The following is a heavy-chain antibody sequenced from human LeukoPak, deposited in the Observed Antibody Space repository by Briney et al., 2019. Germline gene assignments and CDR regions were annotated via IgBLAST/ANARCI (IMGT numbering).Heavy chain of an antibody. CDR2: MNPNSGNT. V-gene: IGHV1-8*01. CDR1: GYTFTSYD. D-gene: IGHD3-3*01. Sequence: ASVKVSCKASGYTFTSYDINWVRQATGQGLEWMGWMNPNSGNTGYAQKFQGRVTMTRNTSISTAYMELSSLRSEDTAVYYCARGKDLYDFWSGYRSMDVWGQGTTVTVSS. CDR3: ARGKDLYDFWSGYRSMDV. J-gene: IGHJ6*02.